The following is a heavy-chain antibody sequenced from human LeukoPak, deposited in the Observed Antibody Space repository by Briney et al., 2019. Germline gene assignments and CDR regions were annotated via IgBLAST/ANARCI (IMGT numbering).Heavy chain of an antibody. CDR1: GVSMSSYY. V-gene: IGHV4-59*01. D-gene: IGHD5-18*01. CDR3: ARNLGYSGSHWFDP. Sequence: SETLSLTCTVSGVSMSSYYWSWIRQPPGKGLEWIGYLYHSGSANYNPPRMSRVTISVDTSKNQFYLKLSAMTAADTAFYYCARNLGYSGSHWFDPWGQGTLVTVSS. J-gene: IGHJ5*02. CDR2: LYHSGSA.